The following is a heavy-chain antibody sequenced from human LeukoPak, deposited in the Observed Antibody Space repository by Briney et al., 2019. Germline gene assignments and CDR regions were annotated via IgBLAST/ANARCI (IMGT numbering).Heavy chain of an antibody. CDR1: GYNFTGYY. D-gene: IGHD3-22*01. CDR2: INPNSGGR. V-gene: IGHV1-2*02. J-gene: IGHJ4*02. Sequence: ASVKVSCKASGYNFTGYYMHWVRQAPGQGLEWMGWINPNSGGRNYAQKFRGRVTMTRDTSISTAYMELGRLRSDDTAVYYCARETDDSSGYWIDYWGQGTLVTVSS. CDR3: ARETDDSSGYWIDY.